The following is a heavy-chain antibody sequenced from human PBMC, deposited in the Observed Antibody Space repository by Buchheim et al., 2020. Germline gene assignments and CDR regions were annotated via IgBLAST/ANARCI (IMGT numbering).Heavy chain of an antibody. D-gene: IGHD1-26*01. CDR1: GYTFSGYY. Sequence: QVQLVQSGAEMKKPGASVKVSCKASGYTFSGYYIHWVRQAPGQGLEWMGWINPNSGGTVYEQKFQGRVTMTRDTSISTAFMDLSRLTSDDTAVYYCARHVGATSWFDPWGQGTL. V-gene: IGHV1-2*02. CDR2: INPNSGGT. CDR3: ARHVGATSWFDP. J-gene: IGHJ5*02.